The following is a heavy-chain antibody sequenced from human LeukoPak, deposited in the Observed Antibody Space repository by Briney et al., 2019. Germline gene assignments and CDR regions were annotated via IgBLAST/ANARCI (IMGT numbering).Heavy chain of an antibody. D-gene: IGHD2-8*01. J-gene: IGHJ5*02. CDR3: ARAFVHLPSGLYS. CDR2: IWFDGSNE. CDR1: GFSFSSYG. V-gene: IGHV3-33*01. Sequence: GSSLRLSCAASGFSFSSYGMHWVRQAPGKAVEWVAVIWFDGSNEYYADSVKGRFTISRDNAKNSLYLQMNSLRAEDTAVCYCARAFVHLPSGLYSWGQGTLVTVSS.